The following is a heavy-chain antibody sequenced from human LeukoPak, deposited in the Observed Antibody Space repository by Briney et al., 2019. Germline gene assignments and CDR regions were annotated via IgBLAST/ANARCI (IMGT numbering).Heavy chain of an antibody. V-gene: IGHV3-30*02. D-gene: IGHD6-13*01. Sequence: GGSLRLSCAASGFTFSSYGMHWVRQAPGKGLEWVAFIRYDGSNKYYADSVKGRFTISRDNAKNSLYLQMNSLRAEDTAVYYCARGDRLIAAALNWFDPWGQGTLVTVSS. CDR1: GFTFSSYG. CDR3: ARGDRLIAAALNWFDP. CDR2: IRYDGSNK. J-gene: IGHJ5*02.